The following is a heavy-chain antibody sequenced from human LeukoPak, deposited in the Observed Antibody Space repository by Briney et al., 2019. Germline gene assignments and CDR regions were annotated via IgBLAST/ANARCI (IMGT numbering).Heavy chain of an antibody. V-gene: IGHV1-2*06. CDR2: INPNSGGT. D-gene: IGHD6-19*01. Sequence: ASLKVSCKASGYTLTGYHMHWGRQAPGQGLEWMGRINPNSGGTTYAQKFQGRVTMTRDTTISTAYMELSRLRSDDRAVFYCARQSSGWSYDAFDIWGQGTMVTVSS. CDR3: ARQSSGWSYDAFDI. J-gene: IGHJ3*02. CDR1: GYTLTGYH.